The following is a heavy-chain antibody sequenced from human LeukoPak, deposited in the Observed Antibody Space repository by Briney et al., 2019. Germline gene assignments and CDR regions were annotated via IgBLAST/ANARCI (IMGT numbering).Heavy chain of an antibody. CDR1: GFTFSSYA. D-gene: IGHD6-13*01. V-gene: IGHV3-23*01. J-gene: IGHJ4*02. CDR2: ISGSGGST. CDR3: AKSYRNSWTGSDY. Sequence: GGSLRLSCAASGFTFSSYAMSWVRQAPGKGLEWVSAISGSGGSTYYADSAKGRFTISRDNSKNTLYLQMNSLRAEDTAVYYCAKSYRNSWTGSDYWGQGTLVTVSS.